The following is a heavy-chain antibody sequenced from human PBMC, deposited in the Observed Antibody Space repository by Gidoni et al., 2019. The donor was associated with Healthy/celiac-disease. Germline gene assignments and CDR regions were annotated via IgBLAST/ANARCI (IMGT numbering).Heavy chain of an antibody. V-gene: IGHV3-11*01. J-gene: IGHJ5*02. CDR2: IISSGSTI. CDR3: ARVLPGGYGDQYLGDWFDP. Sequence: QVQLVESGGGLVKPGGSLRISCAASGLTFSDYYMSWIRQAPGKGLEWFSYIISSGSTIYYADSLKGRFTISRDNAKNSLYLQMNSLRAEDTAVYYCARVLPGGYGDQYLGDWFDPWGQGTLVTVSS. CDR1: GLTFSDYY. D-gene: IGHD4-17*01.